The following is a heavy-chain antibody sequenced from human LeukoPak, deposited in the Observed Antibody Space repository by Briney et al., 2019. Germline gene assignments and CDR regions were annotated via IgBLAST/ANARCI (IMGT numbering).Heavy chain of an antibody. J-gene: IGHJ4*02. CDR3: ARLVYHFDY. Sequence: LRLSCAASGFTFSSYAMSWVRQAPGKGLEWIGYIYYSGSTYYNPSLKSRVTISVDTSENQFSLKLSSVTAADTAVYYCARLVYHFDYWGQGTLVTVSS. V-gene: IGHV4-31*02. D-gene: IGHD1-14*01. CDR2: IYYSGST. CDR1: GFTFSSYA.